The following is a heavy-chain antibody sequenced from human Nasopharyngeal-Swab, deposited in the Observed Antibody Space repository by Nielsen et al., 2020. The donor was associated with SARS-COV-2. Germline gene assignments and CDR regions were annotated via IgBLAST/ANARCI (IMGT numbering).Heavy chain of an antibody. CDR2: ISSSSSYI. J-gene: IGHJ6*03. V-gene: IGHV3-21*01. D-gene: IGHD5-12*01. CDR3: ARGVGAYDLDYYMDV. Sequence: GESLKISCAASGFTFSSYSMNWVRQAPGKGLEWVSSISSSSSYIYYADSMKGRFTISRDNARRSLFLQMTSLRAEDTAVYYCARGVGAYDLDYYMDVWGKGTTVTVSS. CDR1: GFTFSSYS.